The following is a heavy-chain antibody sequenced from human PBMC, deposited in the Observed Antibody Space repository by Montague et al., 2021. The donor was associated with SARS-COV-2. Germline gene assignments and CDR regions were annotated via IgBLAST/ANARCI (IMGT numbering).Heavy chain of an antibody. J-gene: IGHJ4*02. CDR3: ARADFWSGYLYFDY. V-gene: IGHV4-61*02. Sequence: TLSLTCTVSGASISSTNYYWSWIRQPAGKGLEWIGRIYSSGVTNYNPSLRSRVTISVDTSKNQFSLKLSSVTAADTAVYYCARADFWSGYLYFDYWGQGTLVTVSS. CDR2: IYSSGVT. D-gene: IGHD3-3*01. CDR1: GASISSTNYY.